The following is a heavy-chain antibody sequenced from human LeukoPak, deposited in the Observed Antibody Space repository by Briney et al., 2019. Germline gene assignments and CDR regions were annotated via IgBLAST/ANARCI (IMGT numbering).Heavy chain of an antibody. CDR3: ARVPSGYHNT. CDR2: IYSGGST. V-gene: IGHV3-53*01. CDR1: GFTVSSNY. D-gene: IGHD5-12*01. Sequence: GGPLTHSCAASGFTVSSNYMSWVRQAPGKGLEWVSVIYSGGSTYYAYSVKGRFTISRDNSKNPLYLQMNSLRAEDTAVYYCARVPSGYHNTGGQGTLFTVSS. J-gene: IGHJ4*02.